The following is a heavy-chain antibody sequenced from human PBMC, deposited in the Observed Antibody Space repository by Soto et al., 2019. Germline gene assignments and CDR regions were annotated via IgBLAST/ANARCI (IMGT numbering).Heavy chain of an antibody. D-gene: IGHD6-13*01. V-gene: IGHV1-69*12. J-gene: IGHJ6*02. CDR2: IIPIFGTA. Sequence: QVQLVQSGAEVKKPGSSVKVSCKASGGTFSSYAISWVRQAPGQGLEWMGGIIPIFGTANYAQKFQGRVTITADEYTSTAYMELSSLRSEDTAVYYCARVGAEIAAAGRFNYYYYGMDVWGQGTTVTVSS. CDR3: ARVGAEIAAAGRFNYYYYGMDV. CDR1: GGTFSSYA.